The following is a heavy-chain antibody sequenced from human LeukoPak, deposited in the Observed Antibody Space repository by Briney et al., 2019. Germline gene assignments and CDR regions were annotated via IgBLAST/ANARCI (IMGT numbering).Heavy chain of an antibody. J-gene: IGHJ6*02. CDR2: INPNSGGT. Sequence: GASVKVSCKASGYTFTSYGISWVRQAPGQGLEWMGWINPNSGGTNYAQKFQGRVTMTRDTSISTAYMDLSRLRSDDTAVYYCARVYNFHYGVDVWGQGTTVTVSS. CDR1: GYTFTSYG. V-gene: IGHV1-2*02. CDR3: ARVYNFHYGVDV.